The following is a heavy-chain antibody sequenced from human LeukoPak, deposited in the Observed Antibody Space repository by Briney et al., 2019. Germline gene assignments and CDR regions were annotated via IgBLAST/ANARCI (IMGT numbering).Heavy chain of an antibody. CDR3: AKVPGSGRYYQVYDH. J-gene: IGHJ4*02. V-gene: IGHV3-23*01. Sequence: PGGSLRLSCAASGFTFSSYAMSWVRQAPGKGLEWVSGISGSETSTYYADSVKGRFTISRNNSKKTLYLQMNSLRGEDTAVYYCAKVPGSGRYYQVYDHWGQGTLVTVSS. CDR1: GFTFSSYA. D-gene: IGHD3-10*01. CDR2: ISGSETST.